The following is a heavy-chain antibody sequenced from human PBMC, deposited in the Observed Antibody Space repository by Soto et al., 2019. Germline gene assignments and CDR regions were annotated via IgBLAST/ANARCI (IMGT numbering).Heavy chain of an antibody. D-gene: IGHD3-3*01. V-gene: IGHV5-51*01. J-gene: IGHJ4*02. CDR1: GYSFTSYW. Sequence: GESLKISCKGSGYSFTSYWIGWVRQMPGKGLEWMGIIYPGDSDTRYSPSFQGQVTISADKSISTAYLQWSSLKASDTAMYYCARRSPLYYDFWSGPQYYFDYWGQGTLVNVS. CDR2: IYPGDSDT. CDR3: ARRSPLYYDFWSGPQYYFDY.